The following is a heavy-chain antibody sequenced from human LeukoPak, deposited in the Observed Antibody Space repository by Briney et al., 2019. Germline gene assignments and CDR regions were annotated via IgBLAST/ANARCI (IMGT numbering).Heavy chain of an antibody. Sequence: GRSLRLSYAASGFTFSSYGMHWVRQAPGKGLEWVAVISYDGSNKYYADSVKGRFTISRDNSKNTLYLQMNSLRAEDTAVYYCAKPKTAYGDYPNSFDYWGQGTLVTVSS. CDR3: AKPKTAYGDYPNSFDY. CDR1: GFTFSSYG. CDR2: ISYDGSNK. V-gene: IGHV3-30*18. J-gene: IGHJ4*02. D-gene: IGHD4-17*01.